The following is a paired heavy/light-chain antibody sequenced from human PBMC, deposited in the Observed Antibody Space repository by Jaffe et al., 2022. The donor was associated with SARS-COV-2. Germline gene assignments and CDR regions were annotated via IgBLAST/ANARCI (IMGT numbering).Light chain of an antibody. J-gene: IGLJ3*02. Sequence: QSVLTQPPSASGTPGQRVAVSCSGSSSNIGSNYVYWYQHVPGTAPKLLIYNNNQRPSGVPDRFSGTKSGTSASLAISGLRSEDEANYYCAAWDDSLSVPVFGGGTKLTVL. V-gene: IGLV1-47*01. CDR3: AAWDDSLSVPV. CDR1: SSNIGSNY. CDR2: NNN.
Heavy chain of an antibody. Sequence: QLQESGPGLVKPSETLSLTCIVSGGSISSNGYYWGWIRQPPGKGLEWIGCIYYRGSTYYSPPLKSRVTISVDTSKNQFSLNLSSVTAADTAVYYCARQKNRGSLTTFDFWGQGTLVTVSS. D-gene: IGHD1-26*01. CDR3: ARQKNRGSLTTFDF. J-gene: IGHJ4*02. CDR1: GGSISSNGYY. CDR2: IYYRGST. V-gene: IGHV4-39*01.